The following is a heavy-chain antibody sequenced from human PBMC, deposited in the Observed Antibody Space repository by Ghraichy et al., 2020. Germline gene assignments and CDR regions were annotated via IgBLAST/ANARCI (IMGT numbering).Heavy chain of an antibody. V-gene: IGHV1-2*06. J-gene: IGHJ5*02. CDR2: INANSGGT. CDR3: ARDTVVVPAANDWFDT. D-gene: IGHD2-2*01. Sequence: ASVKVSCKASGYTLTDYYVHWVRQAPGQGLEWMGRINANSGGTNYAQKFQGRVTMTRDTSISTAYMELSRLRSDDTAVYYCARDTVVVPAANDWFDTWGRGTLVTVSS. CDR1: GYTLTDYY.